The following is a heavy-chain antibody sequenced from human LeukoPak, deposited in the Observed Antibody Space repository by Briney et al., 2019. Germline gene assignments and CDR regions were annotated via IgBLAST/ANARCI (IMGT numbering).Heavy chain of an antibody. Sequence: SETLSLTCAVYGGSFSGYYWSWIRQPPGKGLEWIGEINHSGNTKYNPPPQSRVTISVDTSKHQFSLKLSSVTDADAAVYYCARFNRRAYDSSGYPAGPRAPVFDYWGQGTRVSVSS. CDR1: GGSFSGYY. J-gene: IGHJ4*02. V-gene: IGHV4-34*01. D-gene: IGHD3-22*01. CDR2: INHSGNT. CDR3: ARFNRRAYDSSGYPAGPRAPVFDY.